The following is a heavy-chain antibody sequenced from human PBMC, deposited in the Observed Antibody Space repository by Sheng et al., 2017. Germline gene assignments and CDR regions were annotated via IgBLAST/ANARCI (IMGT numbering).Heavy chain of an antibody. CDR3: ARMVYSSSQGWFDP. CDR1: GYTFTGYY. D-gene: IGHD6-6*01. Sequence: QVQLVQSGAEVKKPGASVKVSCKASGYTFTGYYMHWVRQAPGQGLEWMGWINPNSGGTNYAQKFQGRVTMTRDTSISTAYMELSRLRSDDTAVYYCARMVYSSSQGWFDPWAREPWSPSPQ. J-gene: IGHJ5*02. CDR2: INPNSGGT. V-gene: IGHV1-2*02.